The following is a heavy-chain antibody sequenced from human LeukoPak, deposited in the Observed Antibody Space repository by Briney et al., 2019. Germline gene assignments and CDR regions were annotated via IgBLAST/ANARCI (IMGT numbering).Heavy chain of an antibody. CDR2: IYYSGST. V-gene: IGHV4-39*07. D-gene: IGHD6-6*01. Sequence: PSETLSLTCTVSGGSISSSSYYWGWIRQPPGKGLEWIGSIYYSGSTNYNPSLKSRVTISVDTSKNQFSLKLSSVTAADTAVYYCARGPSKRLDYWGQGTLVTVSS. CDR1: GGSISSSSYY. J-gene: IGHJ4*02. CDR3: ARGPSKRLDY.